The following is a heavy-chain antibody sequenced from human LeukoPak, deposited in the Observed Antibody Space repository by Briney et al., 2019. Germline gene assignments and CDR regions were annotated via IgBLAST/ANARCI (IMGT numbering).Heavy chain of an antibody. CDR1: GGSISTYY. Sequence: PSETLSLTCTVSGGSISTYYWSWIRQSPGKGLEWIGSIYYSGSTNYNPSLKSRVTISVDTSKNQFSLELSSVTAADTAVYYCAVNLTRHTFDIWGQGTMDTVSS. CDR3: AVNLTRHTFDI. V-gene: IGHV4-59*08. CDR2: IYYSGST. D-gene: IGHD1-1*01. J-gene: IGHJ3*02.